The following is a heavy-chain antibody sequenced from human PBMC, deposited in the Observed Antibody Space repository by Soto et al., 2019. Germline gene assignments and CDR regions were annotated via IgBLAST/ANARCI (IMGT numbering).Heavy chain of an antibody. CDR3: ARDLSSGGTYAFDI. CDR2: IWYDGTNK. CDR1: GFTFRSYG. V-gene: IGHV3-33*01. Sequence: GGSLRLSCVGSGFTFRSYGMHWVRQAPGKGLEWVAVIWYDGTNKYYADSVKGRFTISRDNSKNTLYLQMNSLRAEDTAVYYFARDLSSGGTYAFDIWGQGTMVTVSS. J-gene: IGHJ3*02. D-gene: IGHD2-15*01.